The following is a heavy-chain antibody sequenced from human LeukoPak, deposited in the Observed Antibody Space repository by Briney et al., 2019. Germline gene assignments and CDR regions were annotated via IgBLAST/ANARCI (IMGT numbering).Heavy chain of an antibody. Sequence: GGSLRLSCAASGFTFSAYTMNWVRQAPGKGLEWVSSISSSSSYIYYADSVKRRCTISRDNAQNSLYLQVNSLRAEDTAVYYCGSPIAAAGTFIDYWGQGTLVTVSS. V-gene: IGHV3-21*01. D-gene: IGHD6-13*01. CDR3: GSPIAAAGTFIDY. CDR1: GFTFSAYT. J-gene: IGHJ4*02. CDR2: ISSSSSYI.